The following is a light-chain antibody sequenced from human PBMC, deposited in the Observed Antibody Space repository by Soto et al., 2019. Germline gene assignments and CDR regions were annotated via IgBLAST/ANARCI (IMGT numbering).Light chain of an antibody. CDR2: GTS. J-gene: IGKJ1*01. V-gene: IGKV3-20*01. Sequence: EIVLTQSAGSLSASPGERATLSCRASQTISSNNLAWYQQKPGQAPSLLIYGTSSRATGIPDRFSGSGSGTDFTLTISRLEPEDSAIYYCQQYGSWTFGQGTKVEI. CDR1: QTISSNN. CDR3: QQYGSWT.